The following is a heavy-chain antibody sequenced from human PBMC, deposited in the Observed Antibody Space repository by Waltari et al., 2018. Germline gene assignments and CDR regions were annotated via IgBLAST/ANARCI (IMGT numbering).Heavy chain of an antibody. Sequence: QLQLQESGPGLVKPSESLSLTFTFPGGYISISSYYWGWIRQPPGKGLEWSGSIYYSGSTYYNPSLKSRVTISVDTSKNQFSRKLSSVTAADTAVYYCARVVTMVQGFDYWGQGTLVTVSS. V-gene: IGHV4-39*07. D-gene: IGHD3-10*01. CDR2: IYYSGST. CDR1: GGYISISSYY. CDR3: ARVVTMVQGFDY. J-gene: IGHJ4*02.